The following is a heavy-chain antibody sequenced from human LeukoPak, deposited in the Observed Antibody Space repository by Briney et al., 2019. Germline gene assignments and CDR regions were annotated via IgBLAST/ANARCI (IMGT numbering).Heavy chain of an antibody. CDR2: ISYSGTT. Sequence: PSETLSLTCTVSGGSISSSNYFWGWVRQPPGKGLEWIGTISYSGTTHDNPSLKSRVIISVDTSKNQFSLKLSSVTAADTAVYYCARDYDSSGYYDWAFDIWGQGTMVTVSS. CDR3: ARDYDSSGYYDWAFDI. D-gene: IGHD3-22*01. V-gene: IGHV4-39*07. CDR1: GGSISSSNYF. J-gene: IGHJ3*02.